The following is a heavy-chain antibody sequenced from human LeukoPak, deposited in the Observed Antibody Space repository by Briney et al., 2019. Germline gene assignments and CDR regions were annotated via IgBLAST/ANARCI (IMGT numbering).Heavy chain of an antibody. CDR1: GFSFSTFW. CDR3: ASDFTGRDDY. D-gene: IGHD2-8*02. Sequence: GGSLRLSCAASGFSFSTFWMHWVRQAPGKGLVWVSRISPDGSSTNYADSVKGRFTISRDNAKNTLYLQMNSLGAEDTAVYSCASDFTGRDDYWGQGTLVTVSS. V-gene: IGHV3-74*01. CDR2: ISPDGSST. J-gene: IGHJ4*02.